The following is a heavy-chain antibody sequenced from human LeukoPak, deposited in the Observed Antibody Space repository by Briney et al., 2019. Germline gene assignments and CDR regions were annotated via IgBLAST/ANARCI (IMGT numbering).Heavy chain of an antibody. J-gene: IGHJ6*03. CDR2: ISAYNGNT. CDR3: ARDPLWFGELFPYYYYYYYMDV. D-gene: IGHD3-10*01. Sequence: GASVKVSCKTSGGTFSSHSISWVRQAPGQGLEWMGWISAYNGNTNYAQKLQGRVTMTTDTSTSTAYMELRSLRSDDTAVYYCARDPLWFGELFPYYYYYYYMDVWGKGTTVTASS. CDR1: GGTFSSHS. V-gene: IGHV1-18*01.